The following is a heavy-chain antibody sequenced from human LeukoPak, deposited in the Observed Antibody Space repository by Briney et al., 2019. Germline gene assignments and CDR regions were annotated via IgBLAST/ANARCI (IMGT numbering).Heavy chain of an antibody. CDR2: IGNSTSYK. CDR3: ASALWEQRSSAYFDC. Sequence: GGSLRLSCAASGFTFSTYIMNWLRQTPGKGLEWVSYIGNSTSYKYYTDSVKGRFTISRDNSKNSLYLEMNSLRAEDTADYYCASALWEQRSSAYFDCWGQGTLVTVSS. D-gene: IGHD1-26*01. V-gene: IGHV3-21*01. CDR1: GFTFSTYI. J-gene: IGHJ4*02.